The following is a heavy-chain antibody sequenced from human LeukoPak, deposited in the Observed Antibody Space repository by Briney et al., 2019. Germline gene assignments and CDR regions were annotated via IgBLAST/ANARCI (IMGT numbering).Heavy chain of an antibody. CDR3: ARDKGLEAFDI. D-gene: IGHD1-1*01. CDR2: IYYSGRT. J-gene: IGHJ3*02. Sequence: SETLSLTCTVSGGSISSYYWSWIRQPPGKGLEWIGYIYYSGRTNYNPSLKSRVTISVDTSKNQFSLKLSSVTAADTAVYYCARDKGLEAFDIWGQGTMVTVSS. V-gene: IGHV4-59*01. CDR1: GGSISSYY.